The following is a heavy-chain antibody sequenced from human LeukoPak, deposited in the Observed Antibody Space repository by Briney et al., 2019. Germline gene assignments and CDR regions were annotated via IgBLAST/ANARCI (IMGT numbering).Heavy chain of an antibody. CDR1: GFTFSSYN. D-gene: IGHD3-10*01. V-gene: IGHV3-48*01. CDR2: ISSSSSTI. CDR3: ARTDPTSYGYFDY. J-gene: IGHJ4*02. Sequence: GGSLRLSCAASGFTFSSYNMNWVRQAPGKGLEWVSYISSSSSTIYYADSVKGRFTISRDNAKNSLYLQMNSLRADDTAVYYCARTDPTSYGYFDYWGQGTLVTVSS.